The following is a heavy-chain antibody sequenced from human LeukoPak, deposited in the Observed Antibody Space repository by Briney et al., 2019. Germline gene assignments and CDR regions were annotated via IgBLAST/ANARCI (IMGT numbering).Heavy chain of an antibody. Sequence: ASVKVSCKASGYTFTGYYMHWVRQAPGQGLEWMGWINPNSGGTNYAQKFQGRVTMTRDTSISTAYMELSRLRSDDTAVYYCARCSSTSCPDDYWGQGTLVTVSS. J-gene: IGHJ4*02. D-gene: IGHD2-2*01. CDR1: GYTFTGYY. CDR2: INPNSGGT. V-gene: IGHV1-2*02. CDR3: ARCSSTSCPDDY.